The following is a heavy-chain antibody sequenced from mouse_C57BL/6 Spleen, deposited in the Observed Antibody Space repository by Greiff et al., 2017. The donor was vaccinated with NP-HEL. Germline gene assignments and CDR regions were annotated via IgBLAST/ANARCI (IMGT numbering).Heavy chain of an antibody. J-gene: IGHJ2*01. V-gene: IGHV14-3*01. CDR2: IDPANGNT. Sequence: EVKLQESVAELVRPGASVKLSCTASGFNIKNTYMHWVKQRPEQGLEWIGRIDPANGNTKYAPKFQGKATITADTSSNTAYLQLSSLTSEDTAIYYCARSPAFTVVAKGYYFDYWGQGTTLTVSS. CDR1: GFNIKNTY. CDR3: ARSPAFTVVAKGYYFDY. D-gene: IGHD1-1*01.